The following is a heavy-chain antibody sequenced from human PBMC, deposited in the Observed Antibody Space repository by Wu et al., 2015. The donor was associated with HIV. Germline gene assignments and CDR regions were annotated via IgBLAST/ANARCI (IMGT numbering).Heavy chain of an antibody. CDR2: INPNSGGT. CDR1: GYTVSNYY. D-gene: IGHD3-10*01. J-gene: IGHJ4*02. Sequence: QVQLVQSGTEVTKPGASVKVSCKASGYTVSNYYIHWIQQAPGLGLQWMGWINPNSGGTNYAQKFQGRVALTRDTSISTTYMELSGLTSDDTAVYFCATDSRDYNDENGFSYYYFDHWGQGTLVTVSS. CDR3: ATDSRDYNDENGFSYYYFDH. V-gene: IGHV1-2*02.